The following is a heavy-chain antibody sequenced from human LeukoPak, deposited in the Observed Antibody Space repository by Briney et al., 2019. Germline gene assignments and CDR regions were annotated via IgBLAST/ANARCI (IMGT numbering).Heavy chain of an antibody. Sequence: SETLSLTCTVSGGSISSGSYYWSWIRQPAGKGLEWIGRIYTSGSTNYNPSLKSRVTISVDTPKNQFSLKLSSVTAADTAVYYCARDPVDYYMDVWGKGTTVTVSS. CDR3: ARDPVDYYMDV. J-gene: IGHJ6*03. D-gene: IGHD2-15*01. V-gene: IGHV4-61*02. CDR1: GGSISSGSYY. CDR2: IYTSGST.